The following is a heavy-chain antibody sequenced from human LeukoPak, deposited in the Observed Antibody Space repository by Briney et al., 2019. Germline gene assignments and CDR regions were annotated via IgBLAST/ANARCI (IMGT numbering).Heavy chain of an antibody. CDR1: GFTFSGFW. CDR3: ARSSYSSSSSV. V-gene: IGHV3-7*03. Sequence: GGSLRLSCAVSGFTFSGFWMSWSRQAPGKGLEWVASINSDGSEGYYADVVKGRFTISRDNAKNSLYLQINSLRAEDTAVYYCARSSYSSSSSVSGQGTMVTVSS. D-gene: IGHD6-6*01. J-gene: IGHJ3*01. CDR2: INSDGSEG.